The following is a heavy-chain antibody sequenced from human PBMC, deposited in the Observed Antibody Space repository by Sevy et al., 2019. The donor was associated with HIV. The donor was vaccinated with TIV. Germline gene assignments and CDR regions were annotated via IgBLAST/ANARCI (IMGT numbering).Heavy chain of an antibody. Sequence: GGSLRLSCAASGFTFSSHAMSWVRQAPGKGLKWVSGISDSGDSTYYADSVKGRFTVSRDNSKNTLYLEMNNLRVEDTAVYFCAINYGNNGGGLAADPYYFEYWGQGTLVTVSS. CDR1: GFTFSSHA. CDR3: AINYGNNGGGLAADPYYFEY. D-gene: IGHD6-13*01. CDR2: ISDSGDST. V-gene: IGHV3-23*01. J-gene: IGHJ4*02.